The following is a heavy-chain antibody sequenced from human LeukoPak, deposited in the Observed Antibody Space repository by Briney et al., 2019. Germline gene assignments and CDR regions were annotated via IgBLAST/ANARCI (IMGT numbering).Heavy chain of an antibody. Sequence: GGSLRLSCAASGFTFSSYGMHWVRQAPGKGLEWVAVIWYDGSNKYYADSVKGRFTISRDNSKNTLYLQKNSLRAEDTAVYYCARMDTAMGPSDYGGQGTLVTVSS. CDR1: GFTFSSYG. CDR3: ARMDTAMGPSDY. V-gene: IGHV3-33*01. D-gene: IGHD5-18*01. J-gene: IGHJ4*02. CDR2: IWYDGSNK.